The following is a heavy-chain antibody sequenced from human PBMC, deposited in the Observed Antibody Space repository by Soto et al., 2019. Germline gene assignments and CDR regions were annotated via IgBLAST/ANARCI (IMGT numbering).Heavy chain of an antibody. D-gene: IGHD3-22*01. CDR2: IYYSGST. J-gene: IGHJ4*02. CDR3: ARNGYYAPFDY. V-gene: IGHV4-31*03. Sequence: SSETLSLTCTVSGGSISSGGYYWSWIRQHPGKGLEWIGYIYYSGSTYYNPSLKSRVTISVDTSKNQFSLKLSSVTAADTAVYYCARNGYYAPFDYWGQGTLVTVSS. CDR1: GGSISSGGYY.